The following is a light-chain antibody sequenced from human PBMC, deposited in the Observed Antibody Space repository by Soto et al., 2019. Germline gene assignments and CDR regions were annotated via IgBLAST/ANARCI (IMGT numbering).Light chain of an antibody. J-gene: IGLJ2*01. CDR1: SSDVGAYTS. CDR3: SSYTSSSVV. V-gene: IGLV2-14*01. CDR2: EVS. Sequence: QSALTQPASVSGSPGQSITISCTGTSSDVGAYTSVSWYQQHPGKAPKLMIYEVSNRPSGVSNRFSGSKSGNTASLTISGLQAEDEADYYCSSYTSSSVVFGGGTKLTVL.